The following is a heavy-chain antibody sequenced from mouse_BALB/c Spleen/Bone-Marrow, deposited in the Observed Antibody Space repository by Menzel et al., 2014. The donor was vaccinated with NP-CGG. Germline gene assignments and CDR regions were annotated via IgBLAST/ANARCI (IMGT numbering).Heavy chain of an antibody. V-gene: IGHV5-17*02. J-gene: IGHJ4*01. CDR3: ARSGIGYYYGSNSYAMDY. D-gene: IGHD1-1*01. CDR1: GFTFSSFG. Sequence: EVKLVESGGGLVQPGGARKLSCAASGFTFSSFGMHWARQAPEKGLEWVAYISSGSSTIYYADTVKGRFTISRDNPKNILFLQMTSLRSEDTAMYYCARSGIGYYYGSNSYAMDYWGQGTSVTVSS. CDR2: ISSGSSTI.